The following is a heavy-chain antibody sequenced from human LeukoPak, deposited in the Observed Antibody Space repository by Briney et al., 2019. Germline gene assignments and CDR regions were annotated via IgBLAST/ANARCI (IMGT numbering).Heavy chain of an antibody. CDR3: AKGSSGWYIFYFDY. CDR1: GASISSYY. CDR2: IYYSGST. D-gene: IGHD6-19*01. J-gene: IGHJ4*02. V-gene: IGHV4-59*01. Sequence: SETLSLTGTAPGASISSYYWSWFGQPPGKGLEWIGYIYYSGSTNYNPSLKSRVTISVDTSKNQFSLKLSSVTAADTAVYYCAKGSSGWYIFYFDYWGQGTLVTVSS.